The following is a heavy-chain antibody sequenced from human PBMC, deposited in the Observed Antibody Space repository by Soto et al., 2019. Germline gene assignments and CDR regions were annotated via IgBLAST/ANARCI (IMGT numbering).Heavy chain of an antibody. D-gene: IGHD3-16*01. V-gene: IGHV3-9*01. Sequence: EMQLVESGGGLVQPGMSLRLSCAASGFTFDDYAMYWVRQVPGKGLEWVSGISWNSGRIGYADFVKGRFTISRDNAKNSLYLHMNSLRHADTALYYCTKARLWGGDGYNSYYYNAMDVWGQGTTVTVSS. CDR1: GFTFDDYA. J-gene: IGHJ6*02. CDR3: TKARLWGGDGYNSYYYNAMDV. CDR2: ISWNSGRI.